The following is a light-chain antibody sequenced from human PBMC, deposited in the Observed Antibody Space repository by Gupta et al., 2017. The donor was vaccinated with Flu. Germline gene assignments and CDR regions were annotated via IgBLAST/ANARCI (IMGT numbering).Light chain of an antibody. CDR2: WAS. Sequence: SLGERATINCKSSQSRLDGYRNQNYLAWYQQKPGQPPKLLLYWASTRESGVPERFIGRGSGTDFTLTITSLQPEDVAVYYCHQCYNPPYTFGQGTSLE. CDR1: QSRLDGYRNQNY. CDR3: HQCYNPPYT. V-gene: IGKV4-1*01. J-gene: IGKJ2*01.